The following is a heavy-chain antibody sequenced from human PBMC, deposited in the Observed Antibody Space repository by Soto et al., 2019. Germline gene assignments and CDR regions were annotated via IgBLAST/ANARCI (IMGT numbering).Heavy chain of an antibody. Sequence: QVQLVESGGGVVQPGRSLRLSCAASGFTFSSYAMHWVRQAPGKGLEWVAVISYDGSNKYYADSVKGRFTISRDNSKNTLYLQMNSLRAEDTAVYYCARDASIAARSPFLRYWGQGTLVTVSS. D-gene: IGHD6-6*01. CDR3: ARDASIAARSPFLRY. V-gene: IGHV3-30-3*01. CDR2: ISYDGSNK. J-gene: IGHJ4*02. CDR1: GFTFSSYA.